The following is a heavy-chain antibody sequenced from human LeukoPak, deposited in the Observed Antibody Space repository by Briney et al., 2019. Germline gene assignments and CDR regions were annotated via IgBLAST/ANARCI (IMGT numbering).Heavy chain of an antibody. J-gene: IGHJ5*02. CDR1: GGSINSYY. Sequence: SETPSLTCTVSGGSINSYYWSWIRQPPGKGLEWIGYIYYSGSTNYNPSLKSRVTISVDTSKNQFSLKLSSVTAADTAVYYCARYLGNWFDPWGQGTLVTVSS. V-gene: IGHV4-59*01. CDR2: IYYSGST. CDR3: ARYLGNWFDP.